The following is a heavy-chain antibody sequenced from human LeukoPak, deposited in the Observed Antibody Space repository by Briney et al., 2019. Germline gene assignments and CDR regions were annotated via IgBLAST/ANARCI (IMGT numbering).Heavy chain of an antibody. CDR1: GFTFSDYY. Sequence: GGSLRLSCAASGFTFSDYYMSWIRQAPGKGLEWVSYISSSGRTIYYADSVKGRFTISRDNAKNSLHLQMNSLRAEDTAVYYCASRPRTTRSFDYWGQGTLVTVSS. D-gene: IGHD4-17*01. CDR3: ASRPRTTRSFDY. J-gene: IGHJ4*02. CDR2: ISSSGRTI. V-gene: IGHV3-11*01.